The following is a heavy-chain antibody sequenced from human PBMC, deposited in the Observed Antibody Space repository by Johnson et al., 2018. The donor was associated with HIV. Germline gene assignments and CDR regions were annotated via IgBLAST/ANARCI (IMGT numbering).Heavy chain of an antibody. D-gene: IGHD3-16*01. V-gene: IGHV3-9*01. CDR1: GFTVSTNY. J-gene: IGHJ3*02. Sequence: VQLVESGGGLVQPGGSLRLSCAASGFTVSTNYMTWVRQAPGKGLEWVSGISWNSGSIGYADAVKGRFTISRDNAKNSLYLQMNSLRAEDTAVYYCASPGPRGIEDAFDIWGQGTMVTVSS. CDR3: ASPGPRGIEDAFDI. CDR2: ISWNSGSI.